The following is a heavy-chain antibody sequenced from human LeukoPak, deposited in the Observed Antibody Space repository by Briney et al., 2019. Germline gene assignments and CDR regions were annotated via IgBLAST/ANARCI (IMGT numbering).Heavy chain of an antibody. CDR2: ISGSGGST. J-gene: IGHJ4*02. CDR3: AKEGLTVTTFPVPDGYFDY. D-gene: IGHD4-17*01. CDR1: GFTFSSYA. Sequence: GGSLRLSCAASGFTFSSYAMSWVRQAPGKGLEWVSAISGSGGSTYYADSVKGRFTISRDNSKNTLYLQMNSLRAEDTAVYYCAKEGLTVTTFPVPDGYFDYWGQGTLVTVSS. V-gene: IGHV3-23*01.